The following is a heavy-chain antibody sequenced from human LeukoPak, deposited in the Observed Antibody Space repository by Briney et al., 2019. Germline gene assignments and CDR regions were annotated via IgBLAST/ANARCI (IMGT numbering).Heavy chain of an antibody. D-gene: IGHD3-10*01. J-gene: IGHJ3*02. V-gene: IGHV1-18*01. CDR1: RATFNSCV. CDR2: ISAYNGNT. CDR3: ARDGLLLYGEPDAFDI. Sequence: GASVKVSCKPSRATFNSCVISWVREAPGQGLEWMGWISAYNGNTNYAQKLQGRVTMTTDTSTRTAYMELRSLRSDDTAVYDCARDGLLLYGEPDAFDIWGQGTMVTVSS.